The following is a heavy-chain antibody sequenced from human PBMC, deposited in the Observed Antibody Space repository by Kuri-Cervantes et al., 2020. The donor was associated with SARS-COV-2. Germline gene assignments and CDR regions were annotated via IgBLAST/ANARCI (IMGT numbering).Heavy chain of an antibody. J-gene: IGHJ4*02. CDR3: AREIGYSSSWYSGSYYYFDY. D-gene: IGHD6-13*01. CDR1: GGSISSSSYY. V-gene: IGHV4-61*05. CDR2: IYYSGST. Sequence: SETLSLTCTVSGGSISSSSYYWGWIRQPPGKGLEWIGYIYYSGSTNYNPSLKSRVTISVDTSKNQFSLKLSSVTAADTAVYYCAREIGYSSSWYSGSYYYFDYWGQGTLVTVSS.